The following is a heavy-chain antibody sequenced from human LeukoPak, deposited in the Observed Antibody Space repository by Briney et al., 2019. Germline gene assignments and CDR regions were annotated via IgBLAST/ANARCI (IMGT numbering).Heavy chain of an antibody. J-gene: IGHJ4*02. CDR3: ARGEADSSGYYSPGFFDY. Sequence: GSLRLSCAASGFTFSTYTMYWVRHPPGKRLEWVSIIGSSGGGIHYADSVKGRFTISRDNPKNALYLQMNSLRAEDTAVYYCARGEADSSGYYSPGFFDYWGQGTLVTVSS. CDR1: GFTFSTYT. V-gene: IGHV3-23*01. CDR2: IGSSGGGI. D-gene: IGHD3-22*01.